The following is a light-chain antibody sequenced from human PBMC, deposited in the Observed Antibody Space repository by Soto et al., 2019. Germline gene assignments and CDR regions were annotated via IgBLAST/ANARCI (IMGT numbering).Light chain of an antibody. CDR1: SSDVGGYNY. CDR3: SSYTSSSIYV. V-gene: IGLV2-14*01. CDR2: EVS. Sequence: QSVLTQPASVSGSPGQSITISCTGTSSDVGGYNYVSWYQQHPGKAPKLMIYEVSNRPSGVSNRFSGSKSGDTASLTISGLQAEDEADYYCSSYTSSSIYVFXTGTKVTVL. J-gene: IGLJ1*01.